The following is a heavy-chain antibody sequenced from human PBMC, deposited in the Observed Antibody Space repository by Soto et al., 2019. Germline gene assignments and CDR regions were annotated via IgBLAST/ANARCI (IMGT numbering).Heavy chain of an antibody. CDR3: AREEGSEYNWVQYYYGMDV. J-gene: IGHJ6*02. Sequence: QVQLVQSGAEVKKPGASVKVSCKASGYTFNNFYLHWVRQAPGQGLEWVGIINPTGGDTSYAQKFQGRVTMTRDTSTSTVYMELSSLRSEDTAVYYCAREEGSEYNWVQYYYGMDVWGQGTTVTVSS. D-gene: IGHD1-1*01. CDR1: GYTFNNFY. CDR2: INPTGGDT. V-gene: IGHV1-46*02.